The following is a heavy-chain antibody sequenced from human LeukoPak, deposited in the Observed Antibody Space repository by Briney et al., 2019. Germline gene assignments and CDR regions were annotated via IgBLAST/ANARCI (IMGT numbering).Heavy chain of an antibody. D-gene: IGHD2-15*01. J-gene: IGHJ4*02. CDR1: GGSFSGYY. CDR3: ARGGVVYRY. Sequence: SETLSLTCAAYGGSFSGYYWSWIRQPPGKGLEWIGEINHSGSTNYNPSLKSRVTISVDTSKNQFSLKLSSVTAADTAVYYCARGGVVYRYWGQGTLVTVSS. V-gene: IGHV4-34*01. CDR2: INHSGST.